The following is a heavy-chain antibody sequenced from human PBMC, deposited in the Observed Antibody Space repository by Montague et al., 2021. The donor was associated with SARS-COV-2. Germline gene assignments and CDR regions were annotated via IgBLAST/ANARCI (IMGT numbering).Heavy chain of an antibody. J-gene: IGHJ5*02. V-gene: IGHV4-39*01. D-gene: IGHD3-22*01. CDR2: MYYNGST. CDR1: GDSFTSRTYS. Sequence: SETLSLTCTASGDSFTSRTYSWGWIRQPPGKGLEWIGNMYYNGSTHFNPSLKSRATMSVDSSKNQFSLKLSSVTAADTAVYFCAKKKYYSDSGALYGWFDPWGQGALVTVSS. CDR3: AKKKYYSDSGALYGWFDP.